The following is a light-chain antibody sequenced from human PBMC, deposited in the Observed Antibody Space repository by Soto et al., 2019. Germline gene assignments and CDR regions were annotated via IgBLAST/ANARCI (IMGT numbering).Light chain of an antibody. CDR2: GAS. V-gene: IGKV3-15*01. CDR1: QSIDSD. CDR3: QQYSHWRT. Sequence: EIMMTQSPANVSVFPGERATLSCRASQSIDSDLAWYQQKPGHVPRLLIYGASTRATGVRARFSGSGSGTEFPLAIISLQSDDFAVYYCQQYSHWRTFGPGTKVEIK. J-gene: IGKJ1*01.